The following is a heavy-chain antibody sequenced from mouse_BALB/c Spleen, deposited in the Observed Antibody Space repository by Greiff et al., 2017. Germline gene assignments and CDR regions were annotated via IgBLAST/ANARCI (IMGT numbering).Heavy chain of an antibody. V-gene: IGHV5-12-1*01. CDR3: ARHKATGTDYFDY. D-gene: IGHD4-1*02. CDR2: ISSGGGST. Sequence: DVMLVESGGGLVKPGGSLKLSCAASGFAFSSYDMSWVRQTPEKRLEWVAYISSGGGSTYYPDTVKGRFTISSDNAKNTLYLQMSSLKSEDTAMYYCARHKATGTDYFDYWGQGTTLTVAS. CDR1: GFAFSSYD. J-gene: IGHJ2*01.